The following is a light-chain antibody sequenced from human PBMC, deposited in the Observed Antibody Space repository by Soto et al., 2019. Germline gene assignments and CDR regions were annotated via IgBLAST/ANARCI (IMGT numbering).Light chain of an antibody. J-gene: IGKJ5*01. Sequence: LVMTQSQATLSVCPGEIATLSCRASQSVSSNLAWYQQKPGQAPRLLIYGASTRATGIPARFSGSGSGTEFTLTISSLQSEDFAVYYCQQYNNGTPITFGQGGRLEI. CDR2: GAS. CDR3: QQYNNGTPIT. V-gene: IGKV3-15*01. CDR1: QSVSSN.